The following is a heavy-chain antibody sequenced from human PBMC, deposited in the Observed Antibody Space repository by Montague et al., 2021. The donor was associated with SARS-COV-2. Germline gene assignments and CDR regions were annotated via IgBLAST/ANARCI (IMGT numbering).Heavy chain of an antibody. CDR1: GSSLSTSGMC. CDR3: ARMRIAAAGSPFDI. Sequence: PALVKPTQTLTLTCTFSGSSLSTSGMCVGWIRQPPGKALEWLARIDWDDDKCYSTSLKTRLTISKDTSKNQVVLTMTNMDPVDTATYYCARMRIAAAGSPFDIWGQGTMVTISS. CDR2: IDWDDDK. D-gene: IGHD6-13*01. J-gene: IGHJ3*02. V-gene: IGHV2-70*11.